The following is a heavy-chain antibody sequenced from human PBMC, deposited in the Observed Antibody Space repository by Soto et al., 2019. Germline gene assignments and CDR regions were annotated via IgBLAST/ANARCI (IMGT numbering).Heavy chain of an antibody. CDR3: ARLNTYYYDSSGYFNY. J-gene: IGHJ4*02. Sequence: QVQLVQSGAEVKKPGSSVKVSCKASGGTFSSYAISWVRQAPGQGLEWMGGIIPIFGTANYAQKFQGRVTITADESTSTAYMKLSSLRSEDTAVYYCARLNTYYYDSSGYFNYWGQGTLVTVSS. CDR2: IIPIFGTA. CDR1: GGTFSSYA. D-gene: IGHD3-22*01. V-gene: IGHV1-69*01.